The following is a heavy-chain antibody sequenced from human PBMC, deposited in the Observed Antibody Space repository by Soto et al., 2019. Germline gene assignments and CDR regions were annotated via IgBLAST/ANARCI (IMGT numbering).Heavy chain of an antibody. Sequence: QVQLQQSGPGLVKSSETLSLTCTVSGGSIGSYYWTWIRQPPGKGLEWIGYIYYSGSTNYNPTLKSRGTISKDTYKNQFSLNLRSVTAADTAVYFCARSPWGYAFDIWGQGTVVTVSS. CDR1: GGSIGSYY. D-gene: IGHD1-26*01. V-gene: IGHV4-59*01. CDR2: IYYSGST. J-gene: IGHJ3*02. CDR3: ARSPWGYAFDI.